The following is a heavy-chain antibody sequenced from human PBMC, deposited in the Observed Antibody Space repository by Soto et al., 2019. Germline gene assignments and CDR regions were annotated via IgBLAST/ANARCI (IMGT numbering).Heavy chain of an antibody. Sequence: SETLSLTCTVAGGSISSYYWSWIRQPPGKGLEWIGYIYYSGSTNYNPSLKSRVTISVDTSKNQFSLKLSSVTAADTAVYYCARVGFGELLYADDSFAYWAQGTPLPVSS. CDR3: ARVGFGELLYADDSFAY. D-gene: IGHD3-10*01. CDR2: IYYSGST. J-gene: IGHJ4*02. CDR1: GGSISSYY. V-gene: IGHV4-59*08.